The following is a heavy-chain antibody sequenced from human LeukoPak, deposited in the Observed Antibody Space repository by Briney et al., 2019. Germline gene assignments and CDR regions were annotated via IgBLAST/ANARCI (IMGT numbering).Heavy chain of an antibody. CDR2: IIPIFDTA. V-gene: IGHV1-69*13. J-gene: IGHJ3*02. Sequence: SVKVSCKASGGTFSSYAISWVRQAPGQGLEWMGGIIPIFDTANYAQKFQGRVTITADESTSTAYMELSSLRSEDTAVYYCAREGIAVAPDAFDIWGQGTMVTVSS. D-gene: IGHD6-19*01. CDR3: AREGIAVAPDAFDI. CDR1: GGTFSSYA.